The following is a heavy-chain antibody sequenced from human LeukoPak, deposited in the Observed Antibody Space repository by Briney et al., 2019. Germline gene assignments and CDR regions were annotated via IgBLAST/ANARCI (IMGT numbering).Heavy chain of an antibody. CDR3: ARGSSGSYYGYNWFDP. D-gene: IGHD1-26*01. V-gene: IGHV1-69*13. Sequence: SVKVSRKASGGTFISYAISWVRQAPGQGLEWMGGIIPIFGTTNYAQKFQGRVTITADESTSTAYMELSSLRSEDTAVYFCARGSSGSYYGYNWFDPWGQGTLVTVSS. CDR1: GGTFISYA. J-gene: IGHJ5*02. CDR2: IIPIFGTT.